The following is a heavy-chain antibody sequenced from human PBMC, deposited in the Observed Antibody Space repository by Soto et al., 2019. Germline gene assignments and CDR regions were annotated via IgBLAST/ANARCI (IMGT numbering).Heavy chain of an antibody. J-gene: IGHJ4*02. D-gene: IGHD1-1*01. V-gene: IGHV4-59*01. Sequence: PSETLSLTCTVSGGSISSYYWSWIRQPPGKGLEWIGYIYYSGSTNYNPSLKSRVTISVDTSKNQFSLKLSSVTAADTAVYYCARESTTGTTNFDYWGQGTLVTVSS. CDR1: GGSISSYY. CDR3: ARESTTGTTNFDY. CDR2: IYYSGST.